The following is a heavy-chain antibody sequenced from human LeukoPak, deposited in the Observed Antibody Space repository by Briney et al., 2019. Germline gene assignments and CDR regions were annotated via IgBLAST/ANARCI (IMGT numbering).Heavy chain of an antibody. J-gene: IGHJ5*01. CDR3: AKDMNYGDGRWEFDS. Sequence: GGSLRLSCAASGFTFGALTMAWVRQTPGKGLEWLSGILADADARKSYYADSVKGRFTISRDNSKKTLYLEMNNLRADDTAVYFCAKDMNYGDGRWEFDSWGQGTLVTV. CDR1: GFTFGALT. CDR2: ILADADARKS. D-gene: IGHD4-17*01. V-gene: IGHV3-23*01.